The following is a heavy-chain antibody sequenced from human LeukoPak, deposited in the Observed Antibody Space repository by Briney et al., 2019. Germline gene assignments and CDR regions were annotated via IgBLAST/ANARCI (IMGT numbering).Heavy chain of an antibody. CDR2: IRYDGSNK. CDR3: AKTGGQWLVNNAFDI. D-gene: IGHD6-19*01. CDR1: EFTFSSYG. Sequence: PGGSLRLSCAASEFTFSSYGMHWVRQAPGKGLEWVAFIRYDGSNKYYADSVKGRFTISRDNSKNTLYLQMNSLRAEDTAVYYCAKTGGQWLVNNAFDIWGQGTMVTVSS. V-gene: IGHV3-30*02. J-gene: IGHJ3*02.